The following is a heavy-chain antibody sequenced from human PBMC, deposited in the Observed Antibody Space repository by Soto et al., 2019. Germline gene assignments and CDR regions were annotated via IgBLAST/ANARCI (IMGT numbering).Heavy chain of an antibody. CDR2: ISSSSSYI. V-gene: IGHV3-21*01. CDR3: ARGGAYYYYGAWDFDL. J-gene: IGHJ2*01. Sequence: EVQLVESGGGLVKPGGSLRLSCAASGFTFSSYSMNWVRQAPGKGLEWVSSISSSSSYIYYADSVKGRFTISRDNAKNSLYLQMNSLRAEDTAVYYCARGGAYYYYGAWDFDLWGRGTLVTVSS. D-gene: IGHD3-10*01. CDR1: GFTFSSYS.